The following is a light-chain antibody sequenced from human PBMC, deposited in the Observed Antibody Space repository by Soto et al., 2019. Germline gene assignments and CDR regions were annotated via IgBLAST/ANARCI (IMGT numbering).Light chain of an antibody. CDR2: EVS. Sequence: QSALTQPASVSGSPGQSITISCTGTSSDVGGYNYVSWYQQHPGKAPKLMIYEVSNRPSGVSNRFSGSKSGNAASLTITGVQAEDEDDYYCSSYTRSSTLVFGTGTKVTVL. CDR1: SSDVGGYNY. CDR3: SSYTRSSTLV. V-gene: IGLV2-14*01. J-gene: IGLJ1*01.